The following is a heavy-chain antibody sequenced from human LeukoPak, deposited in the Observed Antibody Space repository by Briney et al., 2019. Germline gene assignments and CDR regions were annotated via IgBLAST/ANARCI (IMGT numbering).Heavy chain of an antibody. Sequence: SETLSLTCTVSGASISSHYWSWIRQPAGKGLEWLGRIYTSGSTNYNPSLKSRVTMSVDTSKNQFSLKLSSVTAADTAVYYCARASSGWLQTYFDYWGQGTLVTVSS. V-gene: IGHV4-4*07. CDR3: ARASSGWLQTYFDY. D-gene: IGHD5-24*01. CDR2: IYTSGST. J-gene: IGHJ4*02. CDR1: GASISSHY.